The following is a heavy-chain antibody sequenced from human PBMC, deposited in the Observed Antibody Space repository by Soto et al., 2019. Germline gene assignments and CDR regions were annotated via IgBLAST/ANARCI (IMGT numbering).Heavy chain of an antibody. CDR1: DGSISSYY. CDR3: ARSSXXXYXQQY. Sequence: SETLSLTCTVSDGSISSYYWSWIRQPPGKGLECIGYISYSGTTKYNPSLKNRVTILRDTSKNQFSLKLSSVTAADTAVYYCARSSXXXYXQQYWGQGALVTXSS. CDR2: ISYSGTT. V-gene: IGHV4-59*01. J-gene: IGHJ4*02. D-gene: IGHD3-10*01.